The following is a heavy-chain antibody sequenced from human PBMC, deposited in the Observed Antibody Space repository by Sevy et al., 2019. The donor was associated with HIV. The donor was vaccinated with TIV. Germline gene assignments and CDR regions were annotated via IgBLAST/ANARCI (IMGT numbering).Heavy chain of an antibody. V-gene: IGHV6-1*01. D-gene: IGHD3-10*01. Sequence: SQTLSLTCAISGDSVSSNSAAWNWIRQSPSRGLEWLGRTYYRSKWYNEYAVSVKSRITINPDTSKNQFSLQLNSVTPEDTAVYYCARSYYYGSGSWYYFDYWGQGTLVTVSS. CDR3: ARSYYYGSGSWYYFDY. CDR2: TYYRSKWYN. CDR1: GDSVSSNSAA. J-gene: IGHJ4*02.